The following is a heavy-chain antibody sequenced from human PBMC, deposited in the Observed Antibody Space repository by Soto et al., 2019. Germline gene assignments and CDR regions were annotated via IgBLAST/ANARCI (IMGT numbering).Heavy chain of an antibody. V-gene: IGHV3-72*01. CDR2: IRNKATSSIK. D-gene: IGHD1-1*01. Sequence: CCASSGFIHSDHYMNWVRKAPVKGPQWVGRIRNKATSSIKEYAESVKGRFSIYRDDSRNTLYLQTNSPQTANKAVSYCTRDDPLAHGTLDYRGQG. J-gene: IGHJ4*03. CDR3: TRDDPLAHGTLDY. CDR1: GFIHSDHY.